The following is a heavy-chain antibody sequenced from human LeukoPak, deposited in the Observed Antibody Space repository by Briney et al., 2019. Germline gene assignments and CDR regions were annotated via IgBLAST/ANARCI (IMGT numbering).Heavy chain of an antibody. Sequence: SETLSLTCTVSGDSISSGFYYWSWIRQPAGKGLEWIGRSYTSGSTNYNPSLKSRVTISVDTSKNQFSLKLSSVTAADTAVYYCARSGYSHGCYTNWFDPWGQGTLVTVSS. CDR1: GDSISSGFYY. J-gene: IGHJ5*02. V-gene: IGHV4-61*02. CDR2: SYTSGST. D-gene: IGHD5-18*01. CDR3: ARSGYSHGCYTNWFDP.